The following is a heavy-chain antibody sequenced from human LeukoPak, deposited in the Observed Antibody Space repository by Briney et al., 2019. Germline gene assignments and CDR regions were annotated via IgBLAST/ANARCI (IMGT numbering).Heavy chain of an antibody. CDR1: GGSFSGYY. CDR2: INHSGST. J-gene: IGHJ4*02. V-gene: IGHV4-34*01. Sequence: PSETLSLTCAVYGGSFSGYYWSWIRQPPGKGLEWIGEINHSGSTNYNPSLKSRVTISVDTSKNQFSLKLSSVTAADTAVYYCARGLGSGSYYHYWGQGTLVTVSS. CDR3: ARGLGSGSYYHY. D-gene: IGHD3-10*01.